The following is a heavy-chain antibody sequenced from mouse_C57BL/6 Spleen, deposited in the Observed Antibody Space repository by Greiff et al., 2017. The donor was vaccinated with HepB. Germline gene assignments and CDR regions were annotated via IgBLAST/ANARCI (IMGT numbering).Heavy chain of an antibody. CDR3: ARGTYGNYVGYAMDY. D-gene: IGHD2-1*01. CDR2: IYPGSGST. J-gene: IGHJ4*01. CDR1: GYTFTSYW. Sequence: QVQLQQPGAELVKPGASVKMSCKASGYTFTSYWITWVKQRPGQGLEWIGDIYPGSGSTNYNEKFKSKATLTVDTSSSTAYMQLSSLTSEDSAVYYGARGTYGNYVGYAMDYWGQGTSVTVSS. V-gene: IGHV1-55*01.